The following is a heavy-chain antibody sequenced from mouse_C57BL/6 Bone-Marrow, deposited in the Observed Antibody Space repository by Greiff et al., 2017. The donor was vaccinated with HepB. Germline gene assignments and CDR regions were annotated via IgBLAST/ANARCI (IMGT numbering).Heavy chain of an antibody. V-gene: IGHV5-9-1*02. CDR1: GFTFSSYA. D-gene: IGHD2-4*01. J-gene: IGHJ1*03. CDR3: TRGTYYDYDDWYFDV. Sequence: EVMLVESGEGLVKPGGSLKLSCAASGFTFSSYAMSWVRQTPEKRLEWVAYISSGGDYIYYADTVKGRFTISRDNARNTLYLQMSSLKSEDTAMYYCTRGTYYDYDDWYFDVWGTGTTVTVSS. CDR2: ISSGGDYI.